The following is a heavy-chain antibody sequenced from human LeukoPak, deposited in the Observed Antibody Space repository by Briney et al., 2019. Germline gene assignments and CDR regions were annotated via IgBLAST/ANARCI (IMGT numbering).Heavy chain of an antibody. D-gene: IGHD2-2*01. CDR2: LNNSGRS. Sequence: SDTVTLLCSVWVRPVSSYYWSWIRQSTGKGLEWLGYLNNSGRSNNNSSLKGRVTGFVDTSKDQVSLRLSSVTATDTAVYYCARHRTSASESYFDYWGQGALVTVSS. CDR3: ARHRTSASESYFDY. CDR1: VRPVSSYY. J-gene: IGHJ4*02. V-gene: IGHV4-59*08.